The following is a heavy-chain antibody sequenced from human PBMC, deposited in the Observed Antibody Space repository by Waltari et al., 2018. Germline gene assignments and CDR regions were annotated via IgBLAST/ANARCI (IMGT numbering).Heavy chain of an antibody. D-gene: IGHD3-22*01. V-gene: IGHV3-30*04. CDR2: ISYNERNI. CDR3: ARDYCDRTNCHGMDV. CDR1: DFTFSSYA. J-gene: IGHJ6*02. Sequence: QVQLVESGGGVVQPGRSLRLSCAASDFTFSSYAMHWVRQAPGKGLEWVAVISYNERNIYYVDSVKGRFTISRDNSKKMLYLQMYNLRAEDTAVYYCARDYCDRTNCHGMDVWGQGTTVTVSS.